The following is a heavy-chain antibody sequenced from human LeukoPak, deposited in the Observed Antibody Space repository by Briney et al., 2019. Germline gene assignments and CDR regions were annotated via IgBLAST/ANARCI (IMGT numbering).Heavy chain of an antibody. J-gene: IGHJ6*02. CDR1: GGSISSYY. V-gene: IGHV4-4*07. CDR3: ARDQGLEDYVWGLIDHGMDV. D-gene: IGHD3-16*01. CDR2: IYTSGST. Sequence: SETLSLTCTVSGGSISSYYWSWIRQPAGKGLEWIGRIYTSGSTNYNPSLKSRVTMSVDTSKNQFSLKLSSVTAADTAVYYCARDQGLEDYVWGLIDHGMDVWGQGTTVTVSS.